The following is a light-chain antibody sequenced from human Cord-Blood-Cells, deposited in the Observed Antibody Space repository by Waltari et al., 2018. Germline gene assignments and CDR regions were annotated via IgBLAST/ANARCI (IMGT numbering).Light chain of an antibody. V-gene: IGLV2-8*01. CDR1: SSHVRGYHY. CDR3: SSYAGSNNLV. CDR2: EVS. Sequence: QSALTQPPSPSGSPGQSLTIPCTATSSHVRGYHYVSWYQQHPGKAPKLMIYEVSKRPSGVPDRFSGSKSGNTASLTVAGLQAEDEADYYCSSYAGSNNLVFGGGTKLTVL. J-gene: IGLJ2*01.